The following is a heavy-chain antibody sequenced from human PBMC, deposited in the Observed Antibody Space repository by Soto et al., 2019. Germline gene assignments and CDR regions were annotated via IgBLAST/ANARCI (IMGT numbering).Heavy chain of an antibody. CDR2: INPNSGGA. CDR3: ARDYSGHGMDV. J-gene: IGHJ6*02. V-gene: IGHV1-2*02. Sequence: SCKTSGYTFTAYHIQWVRQAPGQGLEWMGWINPNSGGANYAQKFEGRVTMTRDTSISTVYMELSRLGSDDTALYYCARDYSGHGMDVWGQGTTVTVSS. D-gene: IGHD1-26*01. CDR1: GYTFTAYH.